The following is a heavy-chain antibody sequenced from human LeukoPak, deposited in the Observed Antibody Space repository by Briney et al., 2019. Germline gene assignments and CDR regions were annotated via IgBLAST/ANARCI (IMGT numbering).Heavy chain of an antibody. CDR1: GFTFSSYG. Sequence: GGSLRLSCAASGFTFSSYGMHWVRQAPGKGLEWVAVISYDGSNKYYADSVKGRFTISRDNSKNTLYLQMNSLRAEDTAVYYCAKRSWGPQGYYGMDVWGQGTTVTVSS. V-gene: IGHV3-30*18. J-gene: IGHJ6*02. CDR2: ISYDGSNK. CDR3: AKRSWGPQGYYGMDV. D-gene: IGHD1-26*01.